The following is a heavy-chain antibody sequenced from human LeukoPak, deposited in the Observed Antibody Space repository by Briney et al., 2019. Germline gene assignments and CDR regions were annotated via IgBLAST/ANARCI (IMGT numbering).Heavy chain of an antibody. J-gene: IGHJ6*03. CDR3: ARIYCGGDCRGYYYHYYMDV. D-gene: IGHD2-21*02. CDR2: IYTSGST. Sequence: SETLSLTCTVSGGSISSYYWSWIRQPAGKGLEWIGRIYTSGSTKYNPSLKSRVTISVDTSKNQFSLKLSSVTAADTAVYYCARIYCGGDCRGYYYHYYMDVWGKGTTVTISS. CDR1: GGSISSYY. V-gene: IGHV4-4*07.